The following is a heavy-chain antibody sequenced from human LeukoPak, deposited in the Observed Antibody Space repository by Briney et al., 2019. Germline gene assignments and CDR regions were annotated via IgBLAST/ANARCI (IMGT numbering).Heavy chain of an antibody. CDR3: ANLGLDSLDV. Sequence: PGGSLRLSCAASGFTFSSYTMSWVRQAPGKGLRWVSAVSGSGSITSHSDSVRGRFTISRDNSKSTLYLQMNSLRAEDTAVYYCANLGLDSLDVWGQGITVTVSS. D-gene: IGHD3/OR15-3a*01. CDR2: VSGSGSIT. CDR1: GFTFSSYT. V-gene: IGHV3-23*01. J-gene: IGHJ6*02.